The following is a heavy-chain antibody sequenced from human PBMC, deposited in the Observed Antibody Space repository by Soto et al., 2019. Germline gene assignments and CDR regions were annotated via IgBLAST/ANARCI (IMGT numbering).Heavy chain of an antibody. CDR2: IYYSGST. J-gene: IGHJ6*02. V-gene: IGHV4-31*03. D-gene: IGHD3-9*01. Sequence: SETMALTCTVSGGSIRSSSYYWGWVRQPPGKGLEWIGYIYYSGSTYYNPSLKSRVTISVDTSKNQFSLKLSSVTAADTAVYYCARISYYDTLTGRILYYYYGMDVWGQGTTVTVSS. CDR1: GGSIRSSSYY. CDR3: ARISYYDTLTGRILYYYYGMDV.